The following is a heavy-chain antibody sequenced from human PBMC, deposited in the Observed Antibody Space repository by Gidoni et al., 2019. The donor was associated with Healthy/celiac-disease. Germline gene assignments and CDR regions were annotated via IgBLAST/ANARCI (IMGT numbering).Heavy chain of an antibody. CDR2: ISGSGGST. CDR1: GSTFSSYA. D-gene: IGHD1-26*01. Sequence: EVQLLESGGGLAQHGGSRILSCAASGSTFSSYAMRWVRQAPGKGLEWVSAISGSGGSTYYADSVKGRFTISRDNSKNTLYLQMNSLRAEDTAVYYCAKDLLEWEPNYFDYWGQGTLVTVSS. CDR3: AKDLLEWEPNYFDY. V-gene: IGHV3-23*01. J-gene: IGHJ4*02.